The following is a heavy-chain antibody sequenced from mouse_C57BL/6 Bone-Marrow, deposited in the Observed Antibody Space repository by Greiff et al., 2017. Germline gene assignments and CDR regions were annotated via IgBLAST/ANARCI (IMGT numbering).Heavy chain of an antibody. CDR1: GFTFSSYG. D-gene: IGHD1-1*01. Sequence: EVKLQESGGDLVKPGGSLKLSCAASGFTFSSYGMSWVRQTPDKRLEWVATISSGGSYTYYPDSVKGRFTISRDNAKNTLYLQMSSLKSEDTAMYYCARLHYYGSSYGFAYWGQGTLVTVSA. J-gene: IGHJ3*01. CDR2: ISSGGSYT. V-gene: IGHV5-6*01. CDR3: ARLHYYGSSYGFAY.